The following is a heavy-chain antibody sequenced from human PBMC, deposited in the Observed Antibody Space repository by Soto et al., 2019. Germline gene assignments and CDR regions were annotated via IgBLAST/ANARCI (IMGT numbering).Heavy chain of an antibody. CDR1: GFTFGYYH. V-gene: IGHV3-21*01. CDR2: ISSSGSYI. J-gene: IGHJ6*02. Sequence: GGSLRLSCAASGFTFGYYHLNWVRQAPGKGLEWVSSISSSGSYIYYADSVRGRFTVSRDNAKHSLHLQMNGLRAEDTAVYYCAREYALVVSRVTYYYYGMDVWGQGTTVTSP. D-gene: IGHD2-15*01. CDR3: AREYALVVSRVTYYYYGMDV.